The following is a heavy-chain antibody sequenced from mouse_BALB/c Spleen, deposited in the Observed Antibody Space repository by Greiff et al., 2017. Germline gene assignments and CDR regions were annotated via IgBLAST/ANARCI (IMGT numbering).Heavy chain of an antibody. CDR1: GFTFSSYA. J-gene: IGHJ2*01. CDR2: ISSGGST. Sequence: DVHLVESGGGLVKPGGSLKLSCAASGFTFSSYAMSWVRQTPEKRLEWVASISSGGSTYYPDSVKGRFTISRDNARNILYLQMSSLRSEDTAMYYCARAYGNYVDYWGQGTTLTVSS. D-gene: IGHD2-1*01. V-gene: IGHV5-6-5*01. CDR3: ARAYGNYVDY.